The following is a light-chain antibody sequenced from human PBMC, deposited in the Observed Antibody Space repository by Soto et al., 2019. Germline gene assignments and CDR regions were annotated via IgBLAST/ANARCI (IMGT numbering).Light chain of an antibody. J-gene: IGLJ2*01. CDR1: SSNIGAGYD. Sequence: QSVVTQPPSVSGAPGQRVTISCTGSSSNIGAGYDVHWYQQFPGTAPKLLSYGNNNRPSGVPDRFSGSKSGTSASLAITGLQAEDEADYYCQSFDTRLNSVVFGGGTKLTVL. V-gene: IGLV1-40*01. CDR3: QSFDTRLNSVV. CDR2: GNN.